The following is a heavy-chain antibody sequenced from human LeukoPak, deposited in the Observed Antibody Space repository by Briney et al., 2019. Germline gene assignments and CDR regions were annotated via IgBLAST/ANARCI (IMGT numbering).Heavy chain of an antibody. CDR1: GFTFNSYG. CDR3: AKGGAVSSKSITMLQGTRRYNYYMDV. V-gene: IGHV3-23*01. CDR2: ISGSADRT. Sequence: GGSLRLSCAASGFTFNSYGMSWVRQAPGKGLEWVSAISGSADRTYYADSVKGRFTISRDNSKNTLYLQMNSLRAEDTAVYYCAKGGAVSSKSITMLQGTRRYNYYMDVWGKGTTVTISS. D-gene: IGHD3-10*01. J-gene: IGHJ6*03.